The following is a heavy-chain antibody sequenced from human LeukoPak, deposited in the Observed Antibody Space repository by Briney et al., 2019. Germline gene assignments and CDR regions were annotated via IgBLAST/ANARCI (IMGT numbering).Heavy chain of an antibody. V-gene: IGHV3-74*01. D-gene: IGHD5-18*01. Sequence: GGSLRLSCAASDLTLSGYWMHWVRQAPGKGLVWVSRINGDASSTSYADSVKGRFTISRDNAKSTLYLQMNSLRVEDTAVYYCARARGNTYGYFEYWGQGTLVTVSS. J-gene: IGHJ4*02. CDR2: INGDASST. CDR3: ARARGNTYGYFEY. CDR1: DLTLSGYW.